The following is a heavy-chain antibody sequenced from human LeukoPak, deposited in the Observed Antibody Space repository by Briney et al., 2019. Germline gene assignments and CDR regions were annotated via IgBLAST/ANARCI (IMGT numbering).Heavy chain of an antibody. CDR3: ATWNSDWEFAY. CDR1: GFTFSIYA. V-gene: IGHV3-7*05. D-gene: IGHD1/OR15-1a*01. CDR2: IKEDGSDK. J-gene: IGHJ4*02. Sequence: GGSLRLSCAASGFTFSIYAMTWVRQAPGKGLEWVAHIKEDGSDKYYVDSVTGRFTISRDNTENSLYLQMSSLRAEDTAVYYCATWNSDWEFAYWGQGTLVSVSS.